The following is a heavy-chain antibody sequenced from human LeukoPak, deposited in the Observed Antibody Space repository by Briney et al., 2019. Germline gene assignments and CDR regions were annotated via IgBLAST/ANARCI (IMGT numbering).Heavy chain of an antibody. J-gene: IGHJ3*02. CDR1: GYTFTNYY. V-gene: IGHV1-2*02. Sequence: ASVKVSCKASGYTFTNYYMHWVRQAPGRGLEWMGWINPNSGGTNYAQKFQGRVTMTRDTSISTAYMEMSRLRSDDTAVYYCAGETRSYYYGSGNNDAFDIWGQGTMVTVSS. CDR2: INPNSGGT. D-gene: IGHD3-10*01. CDR3: AGETRSYYYGSGNNDAFDI.